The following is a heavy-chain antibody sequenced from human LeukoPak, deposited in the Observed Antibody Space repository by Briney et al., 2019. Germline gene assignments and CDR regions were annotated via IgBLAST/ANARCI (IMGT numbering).Heavy chain of an antibody. V-gene: IGHV3-30*04. D-gene: IGHD6-13*01. CDR2: ISFDSNNK. J-gene: IGHJ5*02. Sequence: GRSLRLSCAASGFTFSSFAMHWVRQAPGKGLDWVAVISFDSNNKYYADSVRGRFTISRDNSKNTLYLQINSLRSEDTALYYCAREKIASSGNNWFDPWGRGTLVTVSS. CDR1: GFTFSSFA. CDR3: AREKIASSGNNWFDP.